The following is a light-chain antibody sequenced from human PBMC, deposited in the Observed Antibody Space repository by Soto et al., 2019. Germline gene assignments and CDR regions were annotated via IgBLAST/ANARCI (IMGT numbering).Light chain of an antibody. CDR2: ETS. CDR1: QTVSNIY. V-gene: IGKV3-20*01. J-gene: IGKJ1*01. CDR3: QQYGTSPWT. Sequence: EILLTQSPGTLSLSPGDRATLSCRASQTVSNIYLVWYQQRPGQAPRLLIYETSIRASGIPDRFSGSGSGTDFTLTISRLEPEDFAVYWCQQYGTSPWTFGQGNKVDIK.